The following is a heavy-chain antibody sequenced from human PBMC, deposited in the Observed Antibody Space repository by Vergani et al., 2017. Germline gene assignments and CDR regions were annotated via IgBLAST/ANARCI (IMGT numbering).Heavy chain of an antibody. Sequence: EVQLLESGGDLVQPGGSLRLSCAASGFSFSSYAMTWVRQAPGKGLEWVSGISSSGGGTSYVDSVKGRFTISRDNSKNTLFLQMNSLRAEDTAVYYCAKDLVSSTSSLYFDYWGQGTLVTVPS. CDR1: GFSFSSYA. V-gene: IGHV3-23*01. J-gene: IGHJ4*02. CDR3: AKDLVSSTSSLYFDY. CDR2: ISSSGGGT. D-gene: IGHD6-6*01.